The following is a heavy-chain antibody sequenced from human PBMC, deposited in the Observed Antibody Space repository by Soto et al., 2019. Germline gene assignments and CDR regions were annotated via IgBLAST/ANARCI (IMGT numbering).Heavy chain of an antibody. CDR1: GGSISSGSFS. J-gene: IGHJ2*01. Sequence: SETLSLTCTVSGGSISSGSFSWTWIRQPPGKGLEWIAYIFHTGSTFYNSSLKPRVSISVDRSKNQFSLKLKSVTETDTAVYYCARVKVGDLFRFNWFFDLWGRGTLVTVSS. CDR3: ARVKVGDLFRFNWFFDL. D-gene: IGHD3-3*01. V-gene: IGHV4-30-2*01. CDR2: IFHTGST.